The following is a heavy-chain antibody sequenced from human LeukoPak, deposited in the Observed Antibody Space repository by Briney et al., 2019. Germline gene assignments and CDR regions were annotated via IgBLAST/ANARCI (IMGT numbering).Heavy chain of an antibody. Sequence: PSETLSLTCAVYGGSFSGYYWSWIRQPPRKGLEWIGEINHSGSTNYNPSLRSRVTISVDTSKNQFSLKLSSVTAADTAVYYCARGPTLVRVYQPYYYYGMDVWGQGTTVTVSS. CDR3: ARGPTLVRVYQPYYYYGMDV. CDR2: INHSGST. V-gene: IGHV4-34*01. CDR1: GGSFSGYY. D-gene: IGHD3-10*01. J-gene: IGHJ6*02.